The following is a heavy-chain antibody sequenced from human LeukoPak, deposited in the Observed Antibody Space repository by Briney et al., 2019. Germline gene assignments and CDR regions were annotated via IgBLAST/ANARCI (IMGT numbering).Heavy chain of an antibody. CDR3: ATKQWLAPPPDS. CDR1: GFTFSKYW. J-gene: IGHJ4*02. D-gene: IGHD6-19*01. Sequence: PGGSLSLSCAASGFTFSKYWALWVRQAPGRGLEGVTRINTDGTVTTYAASVKGRFTVSRDNADNTMFLQMNSVRDEDAAVYYCATKQWLAPPPDSWGQGTPVTVSS. V-gene: IGHV3-74*01. CDR2: INTDGTVT.